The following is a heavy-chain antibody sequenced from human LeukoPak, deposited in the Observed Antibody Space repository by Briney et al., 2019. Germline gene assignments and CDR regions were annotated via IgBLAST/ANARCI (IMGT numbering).Heavy chain of an antibody. CDR2: INPNSGGT. V-gene: IGHV1-2*04. Sequence: GASVKVSCKASGYTFTGYYMHWVRQAPGQGPEWMGWINPNSGGTNYAQKFQGWVTMTRDTSISTAYMELSRLRSDDTAVYYCARSPGGYYYYMDVWGKGTTVTVSS. CDR3: ARSPGGYYYYMDV. J-gene: IGHJ6*03. CDR1: GYTFTGYY.